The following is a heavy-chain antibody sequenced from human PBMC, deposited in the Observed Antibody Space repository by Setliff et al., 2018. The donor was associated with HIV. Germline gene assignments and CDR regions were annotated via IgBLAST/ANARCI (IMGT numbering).Heavy chain of an antibody. CDR3: AKGAGFYGDYTFDY. V-gene: IGHV4-59*11. Sequence: SQTLSLTCTVSGPSITSRYWSWIRQSPGRELEWIGYIYSTGSTNYNPSLQSRVSISMDASKNKLSLKVTSVTSADMAAYSCAKGAGFYGDYTFDYWGQGNLVTVSS. J-gene: IGHJ4*02. CDR2: IYSTGST. CDR1: GPSITSRY. D-gene: IGHD4-17*01.